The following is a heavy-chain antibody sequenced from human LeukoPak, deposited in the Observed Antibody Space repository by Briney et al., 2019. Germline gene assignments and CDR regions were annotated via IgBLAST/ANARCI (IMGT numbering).Heavy chain of an antibody. CDR2: IYTSGTT. CDR3: ARLGSSGSAQYFQD. J-gene: IGHJ1*01. Sequence: SETLSLTCTVSGDPISSYYWSWIRQPAGKRLACIGRIYTSGTTNYNSSLKSRLTMSVDTSKNHFSLKLSSVTAADTAVYYCARLGSSGSAQYFQDWGQGTLVTVSS. CDR1: GDPISSYY. V-gene: IGHV4-4*07. D-gene: IGHD6-19*01.